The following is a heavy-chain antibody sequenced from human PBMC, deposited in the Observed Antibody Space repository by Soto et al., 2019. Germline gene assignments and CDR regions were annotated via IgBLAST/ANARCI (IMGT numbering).Heavy chain of an antibody. V-gene: IGHV3-48*02. D-gene: IGHD3-22*01. CDR3: ARSPYYYDSSNYYGY. Sequence: EVQLVESGGGLVQPGGSLRLSCAASGFTFSSYGMNWVRQAPGKGLEWVSYISSSSTTIYYADSVKGRFTIFRDNAKNSLYLHLNSLRDEDTAVYYCARSPYYYDSSNYYGYWGQGTLVTVSS. J-gene: IGHJ4*02. CDR1: GFTFSSYG. CDR2: ISSSSTTI.